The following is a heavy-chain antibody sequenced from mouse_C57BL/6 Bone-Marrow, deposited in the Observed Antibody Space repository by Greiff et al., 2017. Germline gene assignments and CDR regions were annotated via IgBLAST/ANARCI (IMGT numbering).Heavy chain of an antibody. V-gene: IGHV1-74*01. D-gene: IGHD4-1*01. CDR3: AYWAVDL. Sequence: QVTLQQPGAELLQPAPSVTVSCKSSGYSFTSYWMHWVTLRHGQGLEWTGRIHPCDSDTNYNQKFKRKATWTVDKSSSTAYMQLSSLTSEDSAVYYCAYWAVDLWGRGNSITVSS. CDR1: GYSFTSYW. CDR2: IHPCDSDT. J-gene: IGHJ4*01.